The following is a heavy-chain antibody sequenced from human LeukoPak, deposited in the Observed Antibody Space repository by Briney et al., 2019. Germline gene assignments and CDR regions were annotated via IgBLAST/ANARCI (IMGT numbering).Heavy chain of an antibody. J-gene: IGHJ4*02. CDR1: SFTFSSYV. CDR3: AKGAYYYDSSVDY. D-gene: IGHD3-22*01. Sequence: PGGSLRLSCGASSFTFSSYVLSWVRQAPGKGLEWVAFIRYDGSNKYYADSVKGRFTISRDNSKNTLYLQMNSLRAEDTAVYYCAKGAYYYDSSVDYWGQGTLVTVSS. CDR2: IRYDGSNK. V-gene: IGHV3-30*02.